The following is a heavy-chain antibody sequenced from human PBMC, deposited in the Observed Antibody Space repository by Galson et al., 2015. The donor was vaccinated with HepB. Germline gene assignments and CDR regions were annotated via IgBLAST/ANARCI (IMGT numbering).Heavy chain of an antibody. CDR2: IYYSGST. Sequence: TLSLTCTVSGGSISSGGYYWSWIRQHPGKGLEWIGYIYYSGSTYYNPSLKSRVTISVDTSKNQFSLKLGSVTAADTAVYYCARDSRMAAAGNYGMDVWGQGTTVTVSS. J-gene: IGHJ6*02. V-gene: IGHV4-31*03. D-gene: IGHD6-13*01. CDR1: GGSISSGGYY. CDR3: ARDSRMAAAGNYGMDV.